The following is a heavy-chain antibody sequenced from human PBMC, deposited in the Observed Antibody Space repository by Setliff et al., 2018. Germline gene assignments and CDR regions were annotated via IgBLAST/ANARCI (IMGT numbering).Heavy chain of an antibody. CDR3: VREGVDTRSSTDYRYYMDV. D-gene: IGHD5-18*01. V-gene: IGHV1-18*01. Sequence: GASVKVSCKTSGYNFITFGVSWVRQAPGQGLEWMGWISPYNGNTNYAQRFQGRVTMTSDTSTTTVYMELTSLKSDDTAVYYCVREGVDTRSSTDYRYYMDVWGKGTTVTVSS. CDR2: ISPYNGNT. J-gene: IGHJ6*03. CDR1: GYNFITFG.